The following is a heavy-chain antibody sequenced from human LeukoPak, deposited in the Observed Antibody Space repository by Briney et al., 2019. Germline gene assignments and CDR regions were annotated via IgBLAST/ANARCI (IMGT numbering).Heavy chain of an antibody. CDR2: IYTSGST. CDR3: ARATSSYFYYMDV. D-gene: IGHD5-12*01. Sequence: SETLSLTCTVSGGSISSGSYYWSWFRQPAEKGLEWIGRIYTSGSTYYNPSLKSRVTISADKSKNQFYLNVSSVTAEDTAVYYCARATSSYFYYMDVWGKGPTVTISS. V-gene: IGHV4-61*02. J-gene: IGHJ6*03. CDR1: GGSISSGSYY.